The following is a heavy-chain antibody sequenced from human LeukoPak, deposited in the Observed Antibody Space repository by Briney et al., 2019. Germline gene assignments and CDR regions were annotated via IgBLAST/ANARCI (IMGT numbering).Heavy chain of an antibody. V-gene: IGHV4-39*01. CDR1: SGSISSSSYY. CDR3: ARPFCSGGSCHFDY. Sequence: PSETLSLTCTVSSGSISSSSYYWGWIRQPPGKGLEWIGSIYYSGSTYYNPSLKGRVTISVDTSKNQSSLKLSSVTAADTAVYYCARPFCSGGSCHFDYWGQGTLVTVSS. CDR2: IYYSGST. J-gene: IGHJ4*02. D-gene: IGHD2-15*01.